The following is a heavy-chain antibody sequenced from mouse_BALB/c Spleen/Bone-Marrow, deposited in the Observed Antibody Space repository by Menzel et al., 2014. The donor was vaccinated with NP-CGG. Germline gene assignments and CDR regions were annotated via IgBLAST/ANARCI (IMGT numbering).Heavy chain of an antibody. Sequence: EVQLQQSGPDLVKPSQSLSLTCTVTGYSITSGYGWHWIRQFPGNKLEWMGYIHYRGSTDYNPSLKSRISITRDTSKNQFSLQLNSVTTEDTATYYCTRETTAVADFDYWGQGATLTGTS. CDR1: GYSITSGYG. D-gene: IGHD1-1*01. V-gene: IGHV3-1*02. CDR2: IHYRGST. CDR3: TRETTAVADFDY. J-gene: IGHJ2*01.